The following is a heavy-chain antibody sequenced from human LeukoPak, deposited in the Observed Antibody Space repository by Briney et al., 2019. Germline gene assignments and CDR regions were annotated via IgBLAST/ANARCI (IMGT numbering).Heavy chain of an antibody. Sequence: GGSLRLSCAASGFTVSSNYMSWVRQAPGKGLEWVSVIYSGGSTYYADSVKSRFTISRDNSKNTLYLQMNSLRAEDTAVYYCASRGEYSSGRWSYFDYWGQGTLVTVSS. V-gene: IGHV3-66*01. CDR3: ASRGEYSSGRWSYFDY. J-gene: IGHJ4*02. D-gene: IGHD6-19*01. CDR1: GFTVSSNY. CDR2: IYSGGST.